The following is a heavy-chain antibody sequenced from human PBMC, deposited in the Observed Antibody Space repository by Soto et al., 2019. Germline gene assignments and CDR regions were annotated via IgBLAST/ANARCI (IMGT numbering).Heavy chain of an antibody. D-gene: IGHD3-10*01. CDR2: ISYDGTNK. CDR3: ARDRDGSATYYYDLDV. V-gene: IGHV3-30-3*01. Sequence: GGSLRLSCAASGFTFSNYPMHWVRQAPGKGLQWVAVISYDGTNKYYADSVKGRFTISRDNSKNTLSLQMDSLRAEDTAVYYCARDRDGSATYYYDLDVWGQGATVTVSS. J-gene: IGHJ6*02. CDR1: GFTFSNYP.